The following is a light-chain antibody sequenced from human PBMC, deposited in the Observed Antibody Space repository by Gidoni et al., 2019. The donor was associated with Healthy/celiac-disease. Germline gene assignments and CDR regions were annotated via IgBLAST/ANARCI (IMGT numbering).Light chain of an antibody. CDR1: QSVSSSY. V-gene: IGKV3D-20*01. CDR2: DAS. CDR3: QQYGSSPIT. Sequence: EIVLTQSPATLSLSPGERATLSCGASQSVSSSYLAWYQQKPGLAPRLLIYDASSRATGIPDSSSGSGFGTDFTLTISRLEPEDFAVYYCQQYGSSPITFGQGTRLEIK. J-gene: IGKJ5*01.